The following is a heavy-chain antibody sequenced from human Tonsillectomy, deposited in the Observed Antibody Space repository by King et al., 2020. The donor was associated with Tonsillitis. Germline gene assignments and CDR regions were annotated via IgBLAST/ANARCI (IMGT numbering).Heavy chain of an antibody. Sequence: VQLQQSGPGLVKPSQTLSLTCAISGDSVSSNSAAWNWIRQSPSRGLEWLGRTFYRSKWYNDYAVSVQSRITNNPDTSKNPFSLQLSSVTPEDTAVDYCARGSLIHDYFDYWGQGTLVTVSS. CDR1: GDSVSSNSAA. J-gene: IGHJ4*02. CDR2: TFYRSKWYN. V-gene: IGHV6-1*01. CDR3: ARGSLIHDYFDY.